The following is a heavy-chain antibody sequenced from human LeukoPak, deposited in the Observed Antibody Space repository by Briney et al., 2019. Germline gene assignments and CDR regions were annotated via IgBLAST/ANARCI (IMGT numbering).Heavy chain of an antibody. Sequence: PGGSLRLSCAASGFTVSSNYMSWVRQAPGKGLEWVSVIYSGGSTYYADSVKGRFTISRDNSKNMLYLQMNSLRAEDTAVYYCARESGAYGHYVRAAFDIWGQGTLVTVSS. CDR1: GFTVSSNY. D-gene: IGHD4-17*01. CDR3: ARESGAYGHYVRAAFDI. CDR2: IYSGGST. J-gene: IGHJ3*02. V-gene: IGHV3-53*01.